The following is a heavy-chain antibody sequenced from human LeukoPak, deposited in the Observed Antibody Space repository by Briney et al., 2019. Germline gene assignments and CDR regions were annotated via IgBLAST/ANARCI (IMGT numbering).Heavy chain of an antibody. V-gene: IGHV4-38-2*01. CDR3: ASPLIYSSGYQHDAFDI. J-gene: IGHJ3*02. CDR1: GFSISAGYY. Sequence: KSSETLSLTCSVSGFSISAGYYWGWIRQPPGKGLEWIASIYHSGTTYYNPFLKSRVTISVDTSKNQFSLKLSSVAAADTAVYYCASPLIYSSGYQHDAFDIWGQGTMVTISS. CDR2: IYHSGTT. D-gene: IGHD3-22*01.